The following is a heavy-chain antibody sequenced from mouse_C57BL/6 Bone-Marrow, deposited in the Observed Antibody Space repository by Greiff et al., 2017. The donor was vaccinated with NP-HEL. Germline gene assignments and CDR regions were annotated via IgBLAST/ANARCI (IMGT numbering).Heavy chain of an antibody. D-gene: IGHD1-1*01. CDR3: ARIYYTEGYAMDY. V-gene: IGHV14-2*01. CDR1: GYAFTNYL. Sequence: VQLQQSGAELVRPGTSVKVSCKASGYAFTNYLIEWVKQRPGQGLEWIGRIDPEDGETKYAPKFQGKATITADTSSNTAYLQLSSLTSEDTAVYYCARIYYTEGYAMDYWGQGTSVTVSS. J-gene: IGHJ4*01. CDR2: IDPEDGET.